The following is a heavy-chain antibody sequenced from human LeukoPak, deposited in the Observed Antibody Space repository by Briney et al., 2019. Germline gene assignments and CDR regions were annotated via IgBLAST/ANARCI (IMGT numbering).Heavy chain of an antibody. CDR2: INAGNGNT. J-gene: IGHJ5*02. Sequence: GASVKVSCKASGYTFTSYAMHWVRQAPGQRLEWMGWINAGNGNTKYSQKFQGRVTITRDTSASTAYMELSSLRSEDTAVYYCARGPLWFPTSWFDPWGQGTLVTASS. CDR1: GYTFTSYA. V-gene: IGHV1-3*01. CDR3: ARGPLWFPTSWFDP. D-gene: IGHD3-10*01.